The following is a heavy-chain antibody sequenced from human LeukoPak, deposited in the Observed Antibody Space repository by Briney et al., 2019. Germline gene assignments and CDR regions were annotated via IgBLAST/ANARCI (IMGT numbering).Heavy chain of an antibody. CDR3: AKDYSGYSYGRRGYFDY. Sequence: GGSLRLSCAASGFTFSSYGMHWVRQAPGKGLEWVAFIRYDGSNKYYADPVKGRFTISRDNSKNTLYLQMNSLRAEDTAVYYCAKDYSGYSYGRRGYFDYWGQGTLVTVSS. D-gene: IGHD5-18*01. CDR1: GFTFSSYG. V-gene: IGHV3-30*02. J-gene: IGHJ4*02. CDR2: IRYDGSNK.